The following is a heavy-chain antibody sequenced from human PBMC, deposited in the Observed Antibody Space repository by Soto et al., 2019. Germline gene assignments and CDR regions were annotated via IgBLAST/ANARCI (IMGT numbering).Heavy chain of an antibody. D-gene: IGHD6-19*01. J-gene: IGHJ4*02. CDR2: IYTSGST. CDR1: GGSISSYY. Sequence: SETLSLTCTVSGGSISSYYWSWIRQPAGKGLEWIGRIYTSGSTNYNPSLKSRVTMSVDTSKNQFSLKLSSVTAADTAVYYCARESEAVSAGYSSGWYLYWGKGTLVTVS. CDR3: ARESEAVSAGYSSGWYLY. V-gene: IGHV4-4*07.